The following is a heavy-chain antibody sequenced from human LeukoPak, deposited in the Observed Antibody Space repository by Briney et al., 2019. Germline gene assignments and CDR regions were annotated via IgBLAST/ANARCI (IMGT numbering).Heavy chain of an antibody. CDR3: ARDQVYYDFWSAY. J-gene: IGHJ4*02. CDR2: IRSKAHGGTT. Sequence: GGSLRLSCTGSGFTFSDYSMNWVRQAPGKGLEWVAFIRSKAHGGTTEYAASVKGRFTFSRDDSRSVAYLQMNNLRTEDTAVYYCARDQVYYDFWSAYWGQGTLVTVSS. V-gene: IGHV3-49*04. CDR1: GFTFSDYS. D-gene: IGHD3-3*01.